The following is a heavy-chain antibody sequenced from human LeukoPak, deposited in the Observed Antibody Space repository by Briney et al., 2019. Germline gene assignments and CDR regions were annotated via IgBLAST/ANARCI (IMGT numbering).Heavy chain of an antibody. V-gene: IGHV3-23*01. D-gene: IGHD3-9*01. CDR2: ISGGGGST. J-gene: IGHJ4*02. CDR3: AKEKALRDYDILTGYFDY. Sequence: GRSLRLSCTASGFTFGDYAMSWVRQAPGKGLEWVSTISGGGGSTDYADSVKGRFTISRDSSRNTLYLQMNSLRAEDTAVYYCAKEKALRDYDILTGYFDYWGQGTLVTVSS. CDR1: GFTFGDYA.